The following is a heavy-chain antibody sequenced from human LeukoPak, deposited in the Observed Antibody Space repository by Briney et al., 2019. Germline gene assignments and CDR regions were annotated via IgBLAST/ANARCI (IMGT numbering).Heavy chain of an antibody. CDR3: VKDPDPRYCSSTSCSPI. J-gene: IGHJ3*02. CDR1: GFTFTSYS. D-gene: IGHD2-2*01. CDR2: IAGGGSST. V-gene: IGHV3-23*01. Sequence: GGSLRLSCAASGFTFTSYSMNWVRQAPGKGLEWVSVIAGGGSSTYYADSVKGRFTISRDNSKNTLYLQMNSLRVEDTAVYYCVKDPDPRYCSSTSCSPIWGQGTMVTVSS.